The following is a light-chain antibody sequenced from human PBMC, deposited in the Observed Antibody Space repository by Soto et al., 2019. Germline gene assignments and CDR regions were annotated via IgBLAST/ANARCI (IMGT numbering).Light chain of an antibody. Sequence: DIQMTQSPSSLSASVGDRVTITCRASQGISSYLAWYQQRPGKVPKVLIYAASTLHSGVPSRFSGSGSGTDFTLTISNVQPEDVATYYCQNYYNAPETLGQGTKVDIK. CDR1: QGISSY. CDR3: QNYYNAPET. J-gene: IGKJ1*01. CDR2: AAS. V-gene: IGKV1-27*01.